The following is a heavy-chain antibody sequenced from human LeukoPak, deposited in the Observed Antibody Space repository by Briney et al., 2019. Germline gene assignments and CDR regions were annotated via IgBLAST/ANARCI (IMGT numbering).Heavy chain of an antibody. J-gene: IGHJ4*02. D-gene: IGHD3-22*01. CDR2: ISSSSSYI. V-gene: IGHV3-21*01. Sequence: PGGSLRLSCAASGFTFSSYSMNWVRQAPGKGLEWVSSISSSSSYIYYADSVKGRFTISRDNAKNSLYLQMNSLRAEDTAVYYCARGLLAGYLDSSCYYGYWGQGTLVNVPS. CDR1: GFTFSSYS. CDR3: ARGLLAGYLDSSCYYGY.